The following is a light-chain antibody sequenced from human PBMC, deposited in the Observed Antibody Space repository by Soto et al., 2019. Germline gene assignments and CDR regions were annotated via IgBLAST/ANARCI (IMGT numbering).Light chain of an antibody. Sequence: DIQLTQSPSFLSASVGDRVTITRRASQGINNYLAWYQQKPGKAPNLLIYAAYTLQNGVPSRFSGSGSGTEFTLTITNLQPEDFATYHCQQLKSYPITFGPGTKVD. CDR3: QQLKSYPIT. J-gene: IGKJ3*01. CDR1: QGINNY. CDR2: AAY. V-gene: IGKV1-9*01.